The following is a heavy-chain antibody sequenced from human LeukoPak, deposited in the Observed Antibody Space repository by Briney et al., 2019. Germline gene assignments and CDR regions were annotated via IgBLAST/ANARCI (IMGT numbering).Heavy chain of an antibody. D-gene: IGHD3-22*01. J-gene: IGHJ3*02. CDR2: IYSGGST. V-gene: IGHV3-53*01. CDR1: GFTVSSNY. CDR3: ASRSFNYYDSSGYYYEDDAFDI. Sequence: PGGSLRLSCAASGFTVSSNYMSWVRQAPGKGLEWVSVIYSGGSTYYADSVKGRFTISRDNSKNTLYLQMNSLRAEDAAVYYCASRSFNYYDSSGYYYEDDAFDIWGQGTMVTVSS.